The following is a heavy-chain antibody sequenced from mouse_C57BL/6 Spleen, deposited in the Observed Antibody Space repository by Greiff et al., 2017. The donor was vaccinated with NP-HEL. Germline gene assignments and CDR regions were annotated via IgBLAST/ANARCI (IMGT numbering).Heavy chain of an antibody. CDR1: GYTFTSYW. J-gene: IGHJ4*01. V-gene: IGHV1-69*01. Sequence: QVQLQQPGAELVMPGASVKLSCKASGYTFTSYWMHWMKQRPGQGLEWIGEIDPSDSYTNYNQKFKGKSTLTVDKSSSTAYMQLSSLTSEDSAVYYCASQGDAMDYWGQGTSVTVSS. CDR3: ASQGDAMDY. D-gene: IGHD3-3*01. CDR2: IDPSDSYT.